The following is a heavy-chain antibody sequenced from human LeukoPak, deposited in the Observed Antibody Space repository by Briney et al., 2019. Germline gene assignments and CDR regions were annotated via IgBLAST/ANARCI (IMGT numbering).Heavy chain of an antibody. J-gene: IGHJ6*02. V-gene: IGHV5-51*01. CDR2: IYPGDSDT. CDR1: GYSFNSYW. D-gene: IGHD6-6*01. Sequence: GESLKISCKGSGYSFNSYWIGWVRQMPGKGLEWMGIIYPGDSDTRYSPSFQGQVTISADKSINTAYLQWSTLKASDTAMYYCARACSTSSVFFGMDVWGQGTTVTVSS. CDR3: ARACSTSSVFFGMDV.